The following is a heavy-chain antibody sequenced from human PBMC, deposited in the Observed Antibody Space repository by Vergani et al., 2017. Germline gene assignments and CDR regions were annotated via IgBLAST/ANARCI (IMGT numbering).Heavy chain of an antibody. CDR1: GFPFSDYG. J-gene: IGHJ6*03. D-gene: IGHD1-1*01. Sequence: QVQLVESGGGEVQPGRSLRLSCSAAGFPFSDYGVHWVRQAPGKGLEWVSVISYDGNKKNYADSVKGRFTTSRDNSKNTLYLEMNALRAEDTAVYYCARDFLTRVTTLDYYYMGVWGKGTTVTVSS. V-gene: IGHV3-30*03. CDR2: ISYDGNKK. CDR3: ARDFLTRVTTLDYYYMGV.